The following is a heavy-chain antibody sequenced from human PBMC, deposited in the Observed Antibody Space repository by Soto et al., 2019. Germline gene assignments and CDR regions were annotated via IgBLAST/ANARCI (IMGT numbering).Heavy chain of an antibody. Sequence: SETLSLTWTVANGSIINYYWSWILQTPGKGLERIGFIYYRGSTNYNPYLKGRVTMSVDMSRNQLSLKLNSVTAADTAVYYCASRLTLATTTGDAFDLWGQGTMVTVSS. V-gene: IGHV4-59*01. CDR3: ASRLTLATTTGDAFDL. CDR2: IYYRGST. J-gene: IGHJ3*01. D-gene: IGHD4-17*01. CDR1: NGSIINYY.